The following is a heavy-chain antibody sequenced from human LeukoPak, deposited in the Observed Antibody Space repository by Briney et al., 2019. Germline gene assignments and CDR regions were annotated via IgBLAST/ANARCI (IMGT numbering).Heavy chain of an antibody. D-gene: IGHD2-21*01. CDR1: GFTFTTYW. V-gene: IGHV3-74*01. Sequence: GGSLRLSCAASGFTFTTYWMHWVRQAPGKGLEWVSRINTNGSSASYADSVKGRFTISRNTAKNTRYLQMNSLRAEDTTVYYCARGDYAFDIWGQGTMVTVSS. CDR3: ARGDYAFDI. CDR2: INTNGSSA. J-gene: IGHJ3*02.